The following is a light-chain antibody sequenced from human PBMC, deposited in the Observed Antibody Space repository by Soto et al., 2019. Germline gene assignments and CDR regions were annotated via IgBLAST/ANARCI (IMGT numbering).Light chain of an antibody. CDR3: QVWDSTSDHYV. Sequence: ELTQPPSVSVAPGQTARIPCGGDNIGSKSVYWYQQKSGQAPVVVVYDGSDRPSGIPERFSGSNSGTTATLTISRVEAGDEADYFCQVWDSTSDHYVFGAGTKVTVL. V-gene: IGLV3-21*02. CDR1: NIGSKS. J-gene: IGLJ1*01. CDR2: DGS.